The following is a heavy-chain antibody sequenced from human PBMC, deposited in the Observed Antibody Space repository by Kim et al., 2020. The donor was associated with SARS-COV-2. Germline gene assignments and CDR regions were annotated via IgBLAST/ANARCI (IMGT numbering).Heavy chain of an antibody. CDR3: SRHKATHPLDP. J-gene: IGHJ5*02. Sequence: SETLSLTCTVSGGPISSDDYYWSLIRQPPGKGLEWVASVHYTGSTYYNPSLRSRLIISVDASKNQFSLKLSSVTAADTALYYCSRHKATHPLDPFGQG. V-gene: IGHV4-39*01. CDR1: GGPISSDDYY. CDR2: VHYTGST.